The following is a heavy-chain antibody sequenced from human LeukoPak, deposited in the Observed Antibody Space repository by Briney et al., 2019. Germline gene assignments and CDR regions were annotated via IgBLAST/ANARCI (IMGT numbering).Heavy chain of an antibody. CDR3: AKGKVNHDGAFDI. CDR2: ISSSSSTI. Sequence: GGSLRLSCAASGFTFSRYSMNWVRQAPGKGLEWVSYISSSSSTIYYADSVKGRFTISRDNSKKMIYLQMNSLRVEDTAVYYCAKGKVNHDGAFDIWGLGTMVIVS. J-gene: IGHJ3*02. CDR1: GFTFSRYS. V-gene: IGHV3-48*01. D-gene: IGHD3-16*01.